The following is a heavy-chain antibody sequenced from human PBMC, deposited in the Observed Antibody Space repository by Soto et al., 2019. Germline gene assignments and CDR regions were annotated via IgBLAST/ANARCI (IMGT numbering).Heavy chain of an antibody. Sequence: QVQLQESGPGLMKPSGTLSLICSVSGESVGRGTNYWSWVRQAPGRGLEWIGYIFDAATAIYNPSVECRASISPDAAKNQVSLKLTSVTAADTAIYYCARDRRGRADGFIYYYGMEVWGQGTSVTVSS. CDR3: ARDRRGRADGFIYYYGMEV. CDR2: IFDAATA. CDR1: GESVGRGTNY. J-gene: IGHJ6*02. V-gene: IGHV4-61*01. D-gene: IGHD6-13*01.